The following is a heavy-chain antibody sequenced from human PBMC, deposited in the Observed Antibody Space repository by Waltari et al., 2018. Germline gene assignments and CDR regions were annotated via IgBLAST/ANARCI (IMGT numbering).Heavy chain of an antibody. CDR3: ARSWSSSWYENWDY. CDR2: LYYGRTT. CDR1: GESISSSPYY. V-gene: IGHV4-39*07. D-gene: IGHD6-13*01. J-gene: IGHJ4*02. Sequence: QLQMQESGPGLAKPSETLSLTCSVSGESISSSPYYWAWIRQPPGKGLEWIGSLYYGRTTNYNPSLTSRVTVSVDTSKNQFSLKLSSVTAADTAVYYCARSWSSSWYENWDYWGQGTLVIVSS.